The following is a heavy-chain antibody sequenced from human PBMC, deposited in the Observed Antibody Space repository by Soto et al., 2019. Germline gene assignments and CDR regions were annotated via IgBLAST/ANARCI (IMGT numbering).Heavy chain of an antibody. J-gene: IGHJ6*03. CDR1: GFTFDNYA. CDR2: ISWNSGNI. Sequence: GGSLRLSCAASGFTFDNYAMHWVRLAPGKGLEWVSGISWNSGNIGYADSVKGRFTVSRDNAKNSLYLQMNSLRADDTALYYCAKDMEGLYGLYYMDVWGKGTTVTVSS. V-gene: IGHV3-9*01. CDR3: AKDMEGLYGLYYMDV. D-gene: IGHD2-8*01.